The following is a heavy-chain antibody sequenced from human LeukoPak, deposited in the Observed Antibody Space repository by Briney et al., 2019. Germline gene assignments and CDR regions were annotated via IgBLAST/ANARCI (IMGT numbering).Heavy chain of an antibody. D-gene: IGHD5-18*01. Sequence: SVKVSCKASGGTFRSYAISWVRQAPGQGLEWMGGIIPIFGTANYAQKFQGRVTITADESTSTAYMELSSLRSEDTAVYYCARDQGYRYGYGDFDYWGQGTLVTISS. V-gene: IGHV1-69*13. CDR2: IIPIFGTA. J-gene: IGHJ4*02. CDR3: ARDQGYRYGYGDFDY. CDR1: GGTFRSYA.